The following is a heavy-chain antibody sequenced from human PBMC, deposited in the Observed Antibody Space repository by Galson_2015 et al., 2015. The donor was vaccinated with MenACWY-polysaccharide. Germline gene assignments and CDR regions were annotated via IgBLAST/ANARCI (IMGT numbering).Heavy chain of an antibody. CDR3: AKRFTPYDTSSGLDY. J-gene: IGHJ4*02. CDR1: GFTFPDYA. V-gene: IGHV3-30-3*01. Sequence: LRLSCATSGFTFPDYAMLWVRQAPGKGLEWVAVISYESANKFYVESVQGRFTISRDNSKNTVYLQMNSLRPEDTAIYYCAKRFTPYDTSSGLDYWGQGTLVTVSS. CDR2: ISYESANK. D-gene: IGHD3-22*01.